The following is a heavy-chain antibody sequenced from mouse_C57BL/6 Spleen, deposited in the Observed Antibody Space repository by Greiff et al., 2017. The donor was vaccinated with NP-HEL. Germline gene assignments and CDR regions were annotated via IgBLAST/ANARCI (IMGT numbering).Heavy chain of an antibody. CDR2: IHPNSGST. V-gene: IGHV1-64*01. Sequence: QVQLQQPGAELVKPGASVKLSCKASGYTFTSYWMHWVKQRPGQGLEWIGMIHPNSGSTNYNEKFKSKATLTADKSSITAYMQLSSLTSEDSAFYYCARASITTVVASDYWGQGTTLTVA. J-gene: IGHJ2*01. CDR1: GYTFTSYW. CDR3: ARASITTVVASDY. D-gene: IGHD1-1*01.